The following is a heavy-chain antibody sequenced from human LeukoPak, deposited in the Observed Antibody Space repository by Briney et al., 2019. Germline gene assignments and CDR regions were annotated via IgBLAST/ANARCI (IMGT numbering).Heavy chain of an antibody. CDR3: ARVMYYYDSSGYYYYYYYMDV. CDR1: GGSISSYY. CDR2: IYYSGST. Sequence: SETLSLTCTVSGGSISSYYWSWIRQPPGKGLEWIGYIYYSGSTNYNPSLKSRATISVDTSKNQFSLKLSSVTAADTAVYYCARVMYYYDSSGYYYYYYYMDVWGKGTTVTVSS. D-gene: IGHD3-22*01. V-gene: IGHV4-59*01. J-gene: IGHJ6*03.